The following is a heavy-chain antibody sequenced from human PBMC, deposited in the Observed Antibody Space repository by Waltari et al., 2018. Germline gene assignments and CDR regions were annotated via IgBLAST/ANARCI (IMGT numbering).Heavy chain of an antibody. CDR1: GFTLTSYW. CDR2: INSEGSRT. D-gene: IGHD6-13*01. V-gene: IGHV3-74*01. J-gene: IGHJ3*02. CDR3: AREGSSWHDAFDI. Sequence: EVQLVESGGGFVQPGGSLRLSLAASGFTLTSYWMHWVRQAPGKGLMWVSRINSEGSRTSYADSVEGRFTISRDNAERTLYLQMNSLRAEDTAVYYCAREGSSWHDAFDIWGQGTMVTVSS.